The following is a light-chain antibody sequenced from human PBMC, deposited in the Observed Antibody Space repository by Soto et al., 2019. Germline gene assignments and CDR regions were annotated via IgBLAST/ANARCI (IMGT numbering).Light chain of an antibody. V-gene: IGKV3-15*01. CDR2: DAS. J-gene: IGKJ1*01. CDR1: QTVSSN. Sequence: EIVMTQSPATLSVSPGEGATLSCRASQTVSSNLAWYQQKPGQAPRLLIYDASTRATGIPARFSGSGSGTEFTLTLSSLQSEDFAVYYCQQYNNWPPWTFGQGTKVEIK. CDR3: QQYNNWPPWT.